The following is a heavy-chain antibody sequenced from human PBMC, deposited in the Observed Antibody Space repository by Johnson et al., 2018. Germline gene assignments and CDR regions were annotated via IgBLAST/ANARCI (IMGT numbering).Heavy chain of an antibody. D-gene: IGHD3-10*01. CDR2: ISYDGSNK. J-gene: IGHJ3*02. V-gene: IGHV3-30*03. Sequence: QVQLVQSGGGVVQPGRSLRLSCAASGFTFSSYGMHWVRQAPGKGLEWVAVISYDGSNKYYGDSVKGRLTISRDNTKNTRYLQMNSLRAEDTAVYYCARAVEAYYHAFDIWGQGTMVTVSS. CDR1: GFTFSSYG. CDR3: ARAVEAYYHAFDI.